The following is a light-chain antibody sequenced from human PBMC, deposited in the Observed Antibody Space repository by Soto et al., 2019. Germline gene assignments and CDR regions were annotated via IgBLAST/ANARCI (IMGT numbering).Light chain of an antibody. V-gene: IGKV3D-15*01. CDR1: QNVVNN. CDR3: QQYVPWGLS. Sequence: VMTQSPGNLSVSPGERVTLFCRASQNVVNNIAWYQVKPAQPPRLLIYASSTRATGIPATFSDSESETQFCLTISSLQSEDSAVYYFQQYVPWGLSFGGGTKV. J-gene: IGKJ4*01. CDR2: ASS.